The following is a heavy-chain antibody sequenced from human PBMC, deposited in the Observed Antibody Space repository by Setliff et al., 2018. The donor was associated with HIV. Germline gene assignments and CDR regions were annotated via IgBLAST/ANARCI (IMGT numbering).Heavy chain of an antibody. J-gene: IGHJ4*02. V-gene: IGHV3-7*01. CDR3: ARDRAFLEWLFGYFDY. CDR2: IKQDGSEK. Sequence: GESLKISCAASGFTFSSYWMSWVRQAPGKGLEWVANIKQDGSEKYYVDSVKGRFTISRDNAKNSLYLQMNSLRAEDTAVYYCARDRAFLEWLFGYFDYWGQGTLVTVSS. CDR1: GFTFSSYW. D-gene: IGHD3-3*01.